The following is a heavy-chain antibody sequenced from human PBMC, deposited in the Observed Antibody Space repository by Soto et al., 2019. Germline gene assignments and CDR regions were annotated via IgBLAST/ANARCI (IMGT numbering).Heavy chain of an antibody. Sequence: LSLTCTVSGGSISSGDYYWSWIRQPPGKGLEWIGYIYYSGSTYYNPSLKSRVTISVDTSKNQFSLKLSSVTAADTAVYYCAPIWSGIPRDAFDIWGQGTMVTV. D-gene: IGHD3-3*01. CDR1: GGSISSGDYY. J-gene: IGHJ3*02. CDR2: IYYSGST. V-gene: IGHV4-30-4*01. CDR3: APIWSGIPRDAFDI.